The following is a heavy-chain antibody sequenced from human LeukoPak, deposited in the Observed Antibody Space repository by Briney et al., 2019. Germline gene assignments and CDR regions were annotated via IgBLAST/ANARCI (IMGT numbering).Heavy chain of an antibody. CDR3: ARGGTELVIPTY. CDR2: IKQDGSEK. CDR1: GFTFSSHW. J-gene: IGHJ4*02. D-gene: IGHD3-22*01. V-gene: IGHV3-7*01. Sequence: PGGSLRLSCAASGFTFSSHWTSWVRQAPGKGLEWVANIKQDGSEKYYVDSVKGRFTISRDNAKNSLYLQMNSLGAEDTAVYYCARGGTELVIPTYWGQGILVTVSS.